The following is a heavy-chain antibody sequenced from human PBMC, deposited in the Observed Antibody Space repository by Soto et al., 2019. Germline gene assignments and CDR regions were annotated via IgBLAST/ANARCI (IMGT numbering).Heavy chain of an antibody. V-gene: IGHV3-23*01. CDR2: ISGSGGST. D-gene: IGHD3-22*01. J-gene: IGHJ4*02. Sequence: SGGSLRLSCAASGFTFSSYAMSWVRQAPGKGLEWVSAISGSGGSTYYADSVKGRFTISRDNSKNTLYLQMNSLRAEDTAVYYCAKALYYDSSGYPDLGYWGQGTLVTVSS. CDR3: AKALYYDSSGYPDLGY. CDR1: GFTFSSYA.